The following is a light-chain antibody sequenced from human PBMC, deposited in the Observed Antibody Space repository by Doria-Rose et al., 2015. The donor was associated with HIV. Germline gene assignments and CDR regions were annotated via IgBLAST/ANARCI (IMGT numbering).Light chain of an antibody. Sequence: DIVMTQSPGTLSLSPGERATLSCRASQSFNSTYLAWYQQKPGQAPSLLIYDGSTRATGIPDRFSASGSGTDFTLTINRLAPEDFALYYCHQYGTSWTFGQGTKVEI. V-gene: IGKV3-20*01. J-gene: IGKJ1*01. CDR3: HQYGTSWT. CDR1: QSFNSTY. CDR2: DGS.